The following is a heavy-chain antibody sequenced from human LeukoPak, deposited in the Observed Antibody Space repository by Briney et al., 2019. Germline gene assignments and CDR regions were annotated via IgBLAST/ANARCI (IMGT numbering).Heavy chain of an antibody. CDR1: GFTFSSHN. Sequence: GGSLRLSCAASGFTFSSHNMNWVRQAPMKGLEWVSSIGTDGSYIYYADSVQGRFTISRDNAKNTLYLQMDSLRAEDTGVYYCARGGDGSIYGLVYWGQGTLVTVSS. CDR3: ARGGDGSIYGLVY. V-gene: IGHV3-21*04. CDR2: IGTDGSYI. D-gene: IGHD5-18*01. J-gene: IGHJ4*02.